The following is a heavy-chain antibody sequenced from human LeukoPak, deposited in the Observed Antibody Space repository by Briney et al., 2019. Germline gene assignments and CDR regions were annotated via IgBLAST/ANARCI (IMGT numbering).Heavy chain of an antibody. CDR3: ARDNDSRDPPHFDY. CDR1: GYTFTSYG. V-gene: IGHV1-18*01. Sequence: ASVKVSCKASGYTFTSYGISWVRQAPGQGLEWMGWISAYNGNTNYAQKLQGRVTMTTDTSTRTAYVDLSSLRSEDTAVYYCARDNDSRDPPHFDYWGQGTLVTVSS. D-gene: IGHD3-16*01. CDR2: ISAYNGNT. J-gene: IGHJ4*02.